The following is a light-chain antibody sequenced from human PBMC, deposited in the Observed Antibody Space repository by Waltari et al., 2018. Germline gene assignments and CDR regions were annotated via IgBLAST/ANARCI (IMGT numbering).Light chain of an antibody. CDR1: SSDVGSYNL. CDR3: CSYAGSSLVV. J-gene: IGLJ2*01. CDR2: EGS. Sequence: QSALTQPASVSGSPGQSITISCTGTSSDVGSYNLVSWYQQHPGKAPKLMIYEGSKRPLGVSNRFSGSKSGNTASLTISGLQAEDEADYYCCSYAGSSLVVFGGGTKLTVL. V-gene: IGLV2-23*01.